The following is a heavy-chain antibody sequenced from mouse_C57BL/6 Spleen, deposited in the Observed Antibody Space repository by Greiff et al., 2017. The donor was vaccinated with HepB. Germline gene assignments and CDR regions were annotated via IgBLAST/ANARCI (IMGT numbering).Heavy chain of an antibody. CDR3: ARGWLLMDY. CDR1: GYSITSGYY. J-gene: IGHJ4*01. D-gene: IGHD2-3*01. CDR2: ISYDGSN. Sequence: EVKLMESGPGLVKPSQSLSLTCSVTGYSITSGYYWNWIRQFPGNKLEWMGYISYDGSNNYNPSLKNRISITRDTSKNQFFLKLNSVTTEDTATYYCARGWLLMDYWGQGTSVTVSS. V-gene: IGHV3-6*01.